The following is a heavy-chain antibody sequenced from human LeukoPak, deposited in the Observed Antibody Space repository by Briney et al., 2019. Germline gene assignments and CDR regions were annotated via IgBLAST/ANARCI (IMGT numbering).Heavy chain of an antibody. CDR3: AKDTSAMAYYYYGMDV. D-gene: IGHD5-18*01. CDR2: ISYDGSNK. J-gene: IGHJ6*02. Sequence: GRSLRLSCAASGFTFSSYGMHWVRQAPGKGLEWVAVISYDGSNKYYADSVKGRFTISRDNPKNTLYLQMNSLRAEDTAVYYCAKDTSAMAYYYYGMDVWGQGTTVTVSS. CDR1: GFTFSSYG. V-gene: IGHV3-30*18.